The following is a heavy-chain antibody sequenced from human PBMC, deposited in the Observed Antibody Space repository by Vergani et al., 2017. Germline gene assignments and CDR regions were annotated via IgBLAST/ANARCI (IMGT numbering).Heavy chain of an antibody. V-gene: IGHV3-33*01. CDR1: GFTFSSYG. J-gene: IGHJ6*02. D-gene: IGHD3-3*01. Sequence: QVQLVESGGGVVQPGRSLRLSCAASGFTFSSYGMHWVRQAPGKGLEWVAVIWYEGSNKYYADSVKGRFTISRDNSKNTLYLQMNSLRAEDTAVYYCARFTIFGVVHPPVSGMDVWGQGTTVTVSS. CDR3: ARFTIFGVVHPPVSGMDV. CDR2: IWYEGSNK.